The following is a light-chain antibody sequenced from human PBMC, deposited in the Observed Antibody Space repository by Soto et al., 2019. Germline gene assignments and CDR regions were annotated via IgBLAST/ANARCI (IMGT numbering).Light chain of an antibody. Sequence: QSALTQPASVSGSPGQSITISCTGTSSDVGNYYLVSWYQQHPGKAPKLMIYEVSNRPSGISNRFSASKSGSTASLTISGLQAEDEADYYGSSYTTRGTHVFGTGTKLTVL. CDR2: EVS. CDR1: SSDVGNYYL. V-gene: IGLV2-14*02. J-gene: IGLJ1*01. CDR3: SSYTTRGTHV.